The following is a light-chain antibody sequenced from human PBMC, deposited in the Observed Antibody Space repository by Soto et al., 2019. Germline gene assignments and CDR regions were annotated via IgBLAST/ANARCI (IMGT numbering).Light chain of an antibody. CDR1: SSDIGAYIY. Sequence: QSALAQPASLSGSPGQSITISCTGSSSDIGAYIYVSWYQQYPGKAPKLMIYEVSNRPSGISNRFSASKSGNTASLTISGLQPEDEADYYCSSYTTSSTWVVGGGTKVTVL. J-gene: IGLJ3*02. V-gene: IGLV2-14*01. CDR2: EVS. CDR3: SSYTTSSTWV.